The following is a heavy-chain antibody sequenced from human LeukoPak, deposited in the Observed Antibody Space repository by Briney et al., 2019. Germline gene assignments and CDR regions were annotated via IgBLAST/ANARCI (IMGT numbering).Heavy chain of an antibody. CDR3: AKGGVVGTRYYFDS. CDR2: TKEDGSGS. V-gene: IGHV3-7*01. CDR1: GFSFSYYW. J-gene: IGHJ4*01. Sequence: GGSLRLSCAASGFSFSYYWMSWVRHAPRKGLEWVANTKEDGSGSSYMDSVKGRFNISRDNAKNSLYLQMNRLRAEDTAVYYCAKGGVVGTRYYFDSWGQGTLVTVSS. D-gene: IGHD2-15*01.